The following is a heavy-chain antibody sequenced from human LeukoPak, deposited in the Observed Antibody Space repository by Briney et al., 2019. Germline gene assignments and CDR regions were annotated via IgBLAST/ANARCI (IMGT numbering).Heavy chain of an antibody. D-gene: IGHD6-13*01. V-gene: IGHV3-20*04. CDR3: ARSTAADAEYYFDY. CDR1: GLSFDEYG. J-gene: IGHJ4*02. Sequence: GGSLRLSCAASGLSFDEYGMSWVRQAPGKGLEWVSGINWNGGSTGYADSVKGRFTISRDNAKNSLYLQMNSLRAEDTALYYCARSTAADAEYYFDYWGQGTLVTVSS. CDR2: INWNGGST.